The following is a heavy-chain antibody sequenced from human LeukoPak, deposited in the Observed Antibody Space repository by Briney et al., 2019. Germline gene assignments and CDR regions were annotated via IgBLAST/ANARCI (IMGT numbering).Heavy chain of an antibody. J-gene: IGHJ5*02. D-gene: IGHD3-10*01. CDR3: ATNYYYGSGSYSGPRPDWFDP. V-gene: IGHV3-21*01. CDR2: ISSSSSYI. CDR1: GFTFSSYS. Sequence: PGGSLRLSCAASGFTFSSYSMNWVRQAPGKGLEWVSSISSSSSYIYYADSVKGRFTISRDNAKNSLYLQMNSLRAEDTAVYYCATNYYYGSGSYSGPRPDWFDPWGQGTLVTVSS.